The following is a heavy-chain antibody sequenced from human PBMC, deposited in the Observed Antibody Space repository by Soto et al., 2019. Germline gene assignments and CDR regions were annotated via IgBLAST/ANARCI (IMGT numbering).Heavy chain of an antibody. CDR1: GGTFSSYT. J-gene: IGHJ5*02. CDR3: XXXXWXXSXDXYRGWFDP. Sequence: QVQLVQSGAEVKKPGSSVKVSCKASGGTFSSYTISWVRQAPGQGLEWMGRIIPILGIANYAQKFQGRVTIXXXXXXXXXYXXXXXXXXXXXAVXXXXXXXWXXSXDXYRGWFDPWGQGTLVTVSS. V-gene: IGHV1-69*02. CDR2: IIPILGIA. D-gene: IGHD4-4*01.